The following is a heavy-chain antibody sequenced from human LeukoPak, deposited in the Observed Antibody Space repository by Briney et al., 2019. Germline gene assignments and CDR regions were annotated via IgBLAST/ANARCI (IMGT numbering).Heavy chain of an antibody. Sequence: GASVKVSCKASGYTLTSYDINWVRQATVQGLEWMGWMNPNSGDTGYAQKFQGRVTMTRNTSISTAYMELSSLRSEDTAVYYCARGRNYYGSGRKYFQHWGQGTLVTVSS. CDR3: ARGRNYYGSGRKYFQH. D-gene: IGHD3-10*01. CDR1: GYTLTSYD. J-gene: IGHJ1*01. V-gene: IGHV1-8*01. CDR2: MNPNSGDT.